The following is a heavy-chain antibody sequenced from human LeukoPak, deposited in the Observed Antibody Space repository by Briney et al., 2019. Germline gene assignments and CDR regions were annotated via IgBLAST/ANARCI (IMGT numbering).Heavy chain of an antibody. D-gene: IGHD3-22*01. CDR3: ARGPYYYDSSGYYYAGTGGFDY. CDR2: IYHSGST. J-gene: IGHJ4*02. CDR1: GGSISSGGYS. Sequence: SETLFLTCAVSGGSISSGGYSWSWIRQPPGKGLEWIGYIYHSGSTYYNPSLKSRVTISVDRSKNQFSLKLSSVTAADTAVYYCARGPYYYDSSGYYYAGTGGFDYWGQGTLVTVSS. V-gene: IGHV4-30-2*01.